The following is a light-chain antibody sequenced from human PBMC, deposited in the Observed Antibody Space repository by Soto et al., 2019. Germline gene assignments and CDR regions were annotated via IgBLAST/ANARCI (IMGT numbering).Light chain of an antibody. J-gene: IGLJ1*01. CDR3: ASYTTSSTDV. CDR1: SSDVGGYSY. CDR2: DVS. Sequence: QSVLTQPASVSGSPGQSIAISCTGTSSDVGGYSYVSWYQQQPGKAPKLVISDVSNRPSGVSDRFSGSKSGNTAPLTISGLQTEDEADYYCASYTTSSTDVFGTGTKVTVL. V-gene: IGLV2-14*01.